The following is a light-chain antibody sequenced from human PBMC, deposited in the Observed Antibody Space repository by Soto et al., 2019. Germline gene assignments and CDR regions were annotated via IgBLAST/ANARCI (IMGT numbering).Light chain of an antibody. V-gene: IGKV1-27*01. CDR1: QDVYTF. CDR3: QHYNKAPRT. J-gene: IGKJ1*01. CDR2: DAS. Sequence: VQMTQSPSSLSASVGDRVTITCRASQDVYTFLDWYRQRPGRAPELLIYDASTLQAGVPSRFSGDGFGTHFILTISSLQPEDVATYYCQHYNKAPRTFGQGTKV.